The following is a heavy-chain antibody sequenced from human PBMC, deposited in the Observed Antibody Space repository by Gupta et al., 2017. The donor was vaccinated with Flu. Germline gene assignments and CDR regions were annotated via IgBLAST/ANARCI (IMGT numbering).Heavy chain of an antibody. V-gene: IGHV1-8*01. CDR3: ARGLIRGTLSPEY. CDR1: GYTFTSHD. CDR2: MNPNSGNT. Sequence: QVHLVQSGAEVKKPGASVKVSCKPSGYTFTSHDIDWVRQATGQGLEWMGWMNPNSGNTGYAQKFQGRVTMTRDTSTNTAYMELSSLRSEDTAVYYCARGLIRGTLSPEYWGQGTLVTVSS. D-gene: IGHD3-10*01. J-gene: IGHJ4*02.